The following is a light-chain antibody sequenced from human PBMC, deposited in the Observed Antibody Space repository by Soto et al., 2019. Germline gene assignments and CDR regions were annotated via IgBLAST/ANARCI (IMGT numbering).Light chain of an antibody. CDR2: DAY. V-gene: IGKV3-11*01. J-gene: IGKJ5*01. Sequence: DSLSFFSGKRVALCGVRSQSVSSYLAWYQQKPGQAPRLLIYDAYNRATGIPARFSGSVSGTDFTLTISSLEPEDFAVYYCQERRNWPPIIFGKGTRLEIK. CDR3: QERRNWPPII. CDR1: QSVSSY.